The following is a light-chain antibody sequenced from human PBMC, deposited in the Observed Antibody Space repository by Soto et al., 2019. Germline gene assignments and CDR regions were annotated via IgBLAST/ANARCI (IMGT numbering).Light chain of an antibody. V-gene: IGLV2-14*03. J-gene: IGLJ1*01. CDR3: SSYTSGGTLPYV. CDR2: EVS. CDR1: SSDVGGYNY. Sequence: QSVLTQPASVSGSPGQSITISCTGTSSDVGGYNYVSWYQQHPGKAPKLMIYEVSNRPSGVSNRFSGSKSGNTASLTISGLLAEDEADYYCSSYTSGGTLPYVFGTGTKLTVL.